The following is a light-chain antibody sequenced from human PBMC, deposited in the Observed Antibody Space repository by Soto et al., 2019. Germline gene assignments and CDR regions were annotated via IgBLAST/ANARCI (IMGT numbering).Light chain of an antibody. V-gene: IGKV3-15*01. CDR2: GAS. CDR1: QSVNSN. CDR3: QQYNNWPPENT. J-gene: IGKJ2*01. Sequence: EIVMTQSPATLSVSPGERATLSCRASQSVNSNLAWYQQKPGQAPRLLIYGASTRATGFPARFSGSGSGTEFTLTISSLQSEDFAVYYCQQYNNWPPENTFGQGTKLEIK.